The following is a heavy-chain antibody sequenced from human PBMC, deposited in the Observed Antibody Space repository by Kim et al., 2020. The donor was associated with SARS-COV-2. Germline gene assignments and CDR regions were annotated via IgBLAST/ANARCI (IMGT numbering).Heavy chain of an antibody. CDR2: GSTT. V-gene: IGHV3-74*01. Sequence: GSTTNYADSWEGRFTIARDKAKNTLYLQMNSRRAEETGVYYCVRSSGFLDVWGLGTTVIVSS. J-gene: IGHJ6*02. CDR3: VRSSGFLDV. D-gene: IGHD3-10*01.